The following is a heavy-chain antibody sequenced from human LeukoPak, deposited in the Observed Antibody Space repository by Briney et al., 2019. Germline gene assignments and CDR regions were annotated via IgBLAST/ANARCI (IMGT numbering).Heavy chain of an antibody. CDR2: IYYSGST. J-gene: IGHJ6*03. Sequence: SETLSLTCTVSGESISGYYWSWIRQPPGKGLEWLGYIYYSGSTNYNPSLKSRVTISVDTSKNHFSLKLSSVTAADTAVYYCARTTEGGYTYGYFYYYYMDVWGKGTTVTISS. CDR1: GESISGYY. CDR3: ARTTEGGYTYGYFYYYYMDV. V-gene: IGHV4-59*01. D-gene: IGHD5-18*01.